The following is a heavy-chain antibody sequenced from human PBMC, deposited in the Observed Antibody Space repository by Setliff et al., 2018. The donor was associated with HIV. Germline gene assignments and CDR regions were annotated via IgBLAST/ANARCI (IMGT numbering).Heavy chain of an antibody. Sequence: PSETLSLTCAVSGYSISSGYYWGWIRQPPGKGLEWIGSIYHSGSTYYNPSLKSRVTISVDTSKNQFSPKLSSVTAADTAVYYCAREGTTVTLDYWGQGTLVTVSS. V-gene: IGHV4-38-2*02. CDR3: AREGTTVTLDY. D-gene: IGHD4-4*01. J-gene: IGHJ4*02. CDR1: GYSISSGYY. CDR2: IYHSGST.